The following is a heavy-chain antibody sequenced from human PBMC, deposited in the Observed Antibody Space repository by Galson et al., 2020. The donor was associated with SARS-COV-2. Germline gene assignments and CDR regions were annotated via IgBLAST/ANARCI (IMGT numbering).Heavy chain of an antibody. CDR3: AREGVGDIVVVPAAYFDY. V-gene: IGHV1-18*01. CDR2: ISAYNGNT. Sequence: ASVKVSCKASGYTFTSYGISWVRQALGQGLEWMGWISAYNGNTNYAQKLQGRVTMTTDTSTSTAYMELRSLRSDDTAVYYCAREGVGDIVVVPAAYFDYWGQGTLVTVSS. D-gene: IGHD2-2*01. CDR1: GYTFTSYG. J-gene: IGHJ4*02.